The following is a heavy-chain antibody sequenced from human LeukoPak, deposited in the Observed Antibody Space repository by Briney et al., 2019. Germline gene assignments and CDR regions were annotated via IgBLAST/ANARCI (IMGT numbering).Heavy chain of an antibody. CDR3: ARHKDYYYSYMDV. CDR2: IYYSGST. J-gene: IGHJ6*03. CDR1: GDSISTSSYY. V-gene: IGHV4-39*01. Sequence: SETLSLTCSVSGDSISTSSYYWGWIRQPPGKGREWIGTIYYSGSTYYNPSLTSRVTISVDTSKNQFSLKLSSVTAADTAVYYCARHKDYYYSYMDVWGKGTTVTISS.